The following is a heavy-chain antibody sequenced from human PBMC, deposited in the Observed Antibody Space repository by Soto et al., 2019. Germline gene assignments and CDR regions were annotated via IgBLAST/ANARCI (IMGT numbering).Heavy chain of an antibody. J-gene: IGHJ4*02. CDR3: ARDPLRYYYDSSGYPTFDY. CDR2: ISSSGSTI. V-gene: IGHV3-48*03. Sequence: GGSLRLSCAASGFTFSSNEMNWVRQAPGKGLEWVSYISSSGSTIYYADSVKGRFTISRDNAKNSLYLQMNSLRAEDTAVYYCARDPLRYYYDSSGYPTFDYWGQGTPVTVSS. CDR1: GFTFSSNE. D-gene: IGHD3-22*01.